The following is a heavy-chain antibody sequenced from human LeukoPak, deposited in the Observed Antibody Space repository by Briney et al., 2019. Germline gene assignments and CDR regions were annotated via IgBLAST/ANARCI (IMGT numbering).Heavy chain of an antibody. CDR3: VRRGLIVTEYLER. Sequence: GGSLRLSCAASGFTFSNAWMSWVRQAPGKGPEWVSYISSSSSTTYYADSVKGRFTISRDNAKNSLYLQMNSLRAEDTAVYYCVRRGLIVTEYLERWGQGTLVIVSS. CDR2: ISSSSSTT. CDR1: GFTFSNAW. J-gene: IGHJ1*01. V-gene: IGHV3-48*04. D-gene: IGHD3-10*01.